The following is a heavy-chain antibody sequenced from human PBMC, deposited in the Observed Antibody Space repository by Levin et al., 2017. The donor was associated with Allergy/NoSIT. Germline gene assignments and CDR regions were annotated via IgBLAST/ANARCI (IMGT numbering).Heavy chain of an antibody. CDR2: IYYSGST. V-gene: IGHV4-31*03. CDR1: GGSISSGGYY. J-gene: IGHJ4*02. D-gene: IGHD6-13*01. CDR3: ARVTEQQLGADFFFDY. Sequence: SQTLSLTCTVSGGSISSGGYYWSWIRQHPGKGLEWIGYIYYSGSTYYNPSLKSRVTISVDTSKNQFSLKLSSVTAADTAVYYCARVTEQQLGADFFFDYWGQGTLVTVSS.